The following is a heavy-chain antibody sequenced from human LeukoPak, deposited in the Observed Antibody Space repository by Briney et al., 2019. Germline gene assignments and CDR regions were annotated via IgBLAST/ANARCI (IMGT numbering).Heavy chain of an antibody. J-gene: IGHJ5*02. D-gene: IGHD7-27*01. CDR2: ISYDGSNK. CDR3: ARGLTPPWGTRPPSTP. Sequence: GGSLRLSCAASGFTFSSYAMHWVRQAPGKGLEWVAVISYDGSNKYYADSVKGRFTISRDNSKNTLYLQMNSLRAEDTAVYYCARGLTPPWGTRPPSTPWGQGTLVTVSS. V-gene: IGHV3-30*04. CDR1: GFTFSSYA.